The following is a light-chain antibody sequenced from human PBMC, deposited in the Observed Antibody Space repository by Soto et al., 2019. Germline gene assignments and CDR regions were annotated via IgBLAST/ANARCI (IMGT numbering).Light chain of an antibody. J-gene: IGKJ3*01. Sequence: EVVLTQSPGTLSLSPGERAALSCRASQSVTINSLAWYQQKFGQTPRLLIYAAFTRASGIPDRFSGSGSGTDFVLTISRLEPEDFAVYYCQQYGDLPFTFGPGTKVDLK. CDR2: AAF. CDR1: QSVTINS. CDR3: QQYGDLPFT. V-gene: IGKV3-20*01.